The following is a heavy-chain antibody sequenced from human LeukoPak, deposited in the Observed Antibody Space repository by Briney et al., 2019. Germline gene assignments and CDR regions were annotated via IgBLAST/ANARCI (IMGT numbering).Heavy chain of an antibody. Sequence: GRSLRLSCAASGFIFSGHVMHWVRQAPGKGLEWVSLISYDGSNKDYADSVKGRFTISRDNSKNTLYLQMNGLRAEDTAVYYCARDPIHSSSRSGFDYWGQGTLVTVSS. CDR3: ARDPIHSSSRSGFDY. CDR2: ISYDGSNK. V-gene: IGHV3-30-3*01. D-gene: IGHD6-13*01. J-gene: IGHJ4*02. CDR1: GFIFSGHV.